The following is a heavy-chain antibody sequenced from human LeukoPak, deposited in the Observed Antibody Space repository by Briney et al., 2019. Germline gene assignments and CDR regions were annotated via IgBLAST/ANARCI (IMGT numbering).Heavy chain of an antibody. V-gene: IGHV3-33*01. J-gene: IGHJ4*02. CDR1: GFTFSSYG. CDR3: ARDHYAIIYY. Sequence: GRSLRLSCAAPGFTFSSYGMHWVRQAPGKGLEGVAVIWYDGSNKYYADSVKGRFTISRDNSKNTLHLQMNSLRADDTAVYYCARDHYAIIYYWGQGNLVT. CDR2: IWYDGSNK. D-gene: IGHD3-9*01.